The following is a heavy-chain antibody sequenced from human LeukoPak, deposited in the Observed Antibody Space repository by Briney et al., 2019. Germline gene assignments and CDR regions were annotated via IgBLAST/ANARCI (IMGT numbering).Heavy chain of an antibody. V-gene: IGHV1-46*01. D-gene: IGHD3-9*01. J-gene: IGHJ4*01. CDR1: GYTFTSYY. CDR2: INPNRGST. CDR3: AREYDILTGYFDS. Sequence: ASVKVSCKASGYTFTSYYMYWVRQAPGQGLEWMGIINPNRGSTSYAQKFQGRVTMTRDMSTSTVYMELSSLRSEDTAVYYCAREYDILTGYFDSWGQGTLVTVSS.